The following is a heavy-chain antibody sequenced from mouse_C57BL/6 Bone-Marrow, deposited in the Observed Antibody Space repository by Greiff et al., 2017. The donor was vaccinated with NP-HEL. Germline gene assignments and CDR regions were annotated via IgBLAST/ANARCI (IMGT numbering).Heavy chain of an antibody. CDR1: GYSITSGYY. Sequence: EVQLQQSGPGLVKPSQSLSLTCSVTGYSITSGYYWNWIRQFPGNKLEWMGYISYDGSNNYNPSLKNRISITRDTSKNQFFLKLNSVTTEDTATYYCAKEGIYYDYAYYYAMDYWGQGTSVTVSS. CDR2: ISYDGSN. D-gene: IGHD2-4*01. V-gene: IGHV3-6*01. CDR3: AKEGIYYDYAYYYAMDY. J-gene: IGHJ4*01.